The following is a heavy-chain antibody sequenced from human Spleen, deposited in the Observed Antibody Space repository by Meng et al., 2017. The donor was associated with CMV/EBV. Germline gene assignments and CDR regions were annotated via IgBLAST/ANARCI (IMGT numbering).Heavy chain of an antibody. CDR3: CRDAFWTGMDD. CDR1: GFTFRNYP. D-gene: IGHD3-3*01. V-gene: IGHV3-49*02. Sequence: GESLKISCTSSGFTFRNYPVSWVRQAPGKGLEWVGFIRRKADGGTTECAASVKGRVTISRDDSKSFAYLQMSSLKTEDTGVYYCCRDAFWTGMDDCGQGTTVTVSS. CDR2: IRRKADGGTT. J-gene: IGHJ6*02.